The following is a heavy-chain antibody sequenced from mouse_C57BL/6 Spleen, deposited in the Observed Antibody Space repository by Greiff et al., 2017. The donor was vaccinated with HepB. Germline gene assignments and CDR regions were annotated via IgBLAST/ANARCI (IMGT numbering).Heavy chain of an antibody. V-gene: IGHV1-50*01. D-gene: IGHD1-1*01. Sequence: QVQLQQPGAELVKPGASVKLSCKASGYTFTSYWMQWVKQRPGQGLEWIGEIDPSDSYTNYNQKFKGKATLTVDTSSSTAYMQISSLTTEDSADYYCEREYNGSSYKYVDVWGTGTTVTVSS. CDR1: GYTFTSYW. J-gene: IGHJ1*03. CDR2: IDPSDSYT. CDR3: EREYNGSSYKYVDV.